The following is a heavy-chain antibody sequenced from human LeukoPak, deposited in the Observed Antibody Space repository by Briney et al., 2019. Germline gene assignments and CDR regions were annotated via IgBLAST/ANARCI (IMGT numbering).Heavy chain of an antibody. CDR2: IYYSGSA. CDR3: ARSYGSGNYFDY. D-gene: IGHD3-10*01. CDR1: GGSVSSDSYF. V-gene: IGHV4-61*01. Sequence: SETLSLTCTVSGGSVSSDSYFWTWIRQPPGKGLEWIGYIYYSGSANYNPSLKSRVTISVDTSKNQFSLKLSSVTAADTAVYYCARSYGSGNYFDYWGQGTLVTVSS. J-gene: IGHJ4*02.